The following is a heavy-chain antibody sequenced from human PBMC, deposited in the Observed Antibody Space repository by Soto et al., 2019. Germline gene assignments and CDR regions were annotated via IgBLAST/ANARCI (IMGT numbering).Heavy chain of an antibody. V-gene: IGHV3-13*05. Sequence: GSLRRACSASGFSFRIYDMHGVRQATGKGLEWVSAIGTAGDPYYPGSVKGRFTISRENAKNSLYLQMNSLRAGDTAVYYCERAVLGYSYGPYFDYWGQGTLVTVYS. CDR1: GFSFRIYD. CDR3: ERAVLGYSYGPYFDY. D-gene: IGHD5-18*01. CDR2: IGTAGDP. J-gene: IGHJ4*02.